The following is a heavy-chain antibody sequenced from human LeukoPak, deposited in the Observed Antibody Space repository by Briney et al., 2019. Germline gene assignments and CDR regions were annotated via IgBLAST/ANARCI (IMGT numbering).Heavy chain of an antibody. V-gene: IGHV3-7*01. CDR3: ARPHLKVAGDVLDL. CDR1: AFTFSSYW. J-gene: IGHJ5*02. D-gene: IGHD6-19*01. CDR2: INPEGSEE. Sequence: GGSLRLSCAASAFTFSSYWMTWVRQAPGKGLEWLSNINPEGSEEYYVDSVKGRFTISRDNAKNSLYLQLSSLRAEDTALYYCARPHLKVAGDVLDLWGQGTLVTVSS.